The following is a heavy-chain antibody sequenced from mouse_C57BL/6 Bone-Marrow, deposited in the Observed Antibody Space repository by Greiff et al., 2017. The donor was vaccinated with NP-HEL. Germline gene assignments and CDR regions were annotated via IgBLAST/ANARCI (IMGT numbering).Heavy chain of an antibody. D-gene: IGHD1-1*01. CDR2: IYPRSGNT. CDR3: ARGPRYYGSSSWFAY. CDR1: GYTFTSSG. V-gene: IGHV1-81*01. Sequence: QVQLQQSGAELARPGASVKLSCKASGYTFTSSGISWVKQRTGQGLEWIGVIYPRSGNTYYNETFKGKAALTADKSSSTAYMELRSLTSEDSAVYFCARGPRYYGSSSWFAYWGQGTLITVTA. J-gene: IGHJ3*01.